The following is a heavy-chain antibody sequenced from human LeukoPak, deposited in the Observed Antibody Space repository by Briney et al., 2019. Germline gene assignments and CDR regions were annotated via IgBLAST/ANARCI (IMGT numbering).Heavy chain of an antibody. D-gene: IGHD2-2*01. Sequence: TSETLSLTCTVSGGSISSSSYYWGWIRQPPGKGLEWIGSIYYSGSTYYNPSLQSRVTISVDTSKNQFYLKLSSVTAADTAVYYCARRGGYCSSTSCYVPYYFDYWGQGTLVTVSS. J-gene: IGHJ4*02. CDR2: IYYSGST. CDR3: ARRGGYCSSTSCYVPYYFDY. V-gene: IGHV4-39*01. CDR1: GGSISSSSYY.